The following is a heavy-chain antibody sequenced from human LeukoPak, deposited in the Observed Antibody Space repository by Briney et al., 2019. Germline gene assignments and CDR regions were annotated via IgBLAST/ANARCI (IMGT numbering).Heavy chain of an antibody. CDR2: IYYSGST. V-gene: IGHV4-31*03. CDR3: ARALKVQLWQRKDRRAFDI. CDR1: GGSISSGGYY. D-gene: IGHD5-18*01. Sequence: SETLSLTCTVSGGSISSGGYYWSWIRQHPGKGLEWIGYIYYSGSTYYNPSLKSRVTISVDTSKNQFSLKLSSVTAADTAVYYCARALKVQLWQRKDRRAFDIWGQGTMVTVSS. J-gene: IGHJ3*02.